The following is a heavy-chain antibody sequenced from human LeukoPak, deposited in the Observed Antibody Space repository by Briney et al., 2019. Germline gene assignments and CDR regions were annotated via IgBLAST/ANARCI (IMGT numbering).Heavy chain of an antibody. CDR3: ARTPPYLPGAFDI. V-gene: IGHV4-39*01. D-gene: IGHD5/OR15-5a*01. CDR1: GGSISSSSYY. J-gene: IGHJ3*02. CDR2: IYYSGST. Sequence: SETLSLTCTVSGGSISSSSYYWGWIRQPPGKGLEWIGSIYYSGSTYYNPSLKSRVTISVDTSKNQFSLKLSSVTAADTAVYYCARTPPYLPGAFDIWGQGTMVTVSS.